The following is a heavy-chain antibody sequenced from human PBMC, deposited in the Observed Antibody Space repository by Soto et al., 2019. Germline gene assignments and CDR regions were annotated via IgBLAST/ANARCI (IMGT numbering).Heavy chain of an antibody. Sequence: PSETLSLTCTVSGGSISSYYWSWIRQPPGKGLEWIGYIYYSGSTNYNPSLKSRVTISVDTSKNQFSLKLSSVTAADTAVYYCARSRIAAAGDLINWFDPWGQGTLVTVSS. D-gene: IGHD6-13*01. CDR3: ARSRIAAAGDLINWFDP. V-gene: IGHV4-59*01. CDR1: GGSISSYY. J-gene: IGHJ5*02. CDR2: IYYSGST.